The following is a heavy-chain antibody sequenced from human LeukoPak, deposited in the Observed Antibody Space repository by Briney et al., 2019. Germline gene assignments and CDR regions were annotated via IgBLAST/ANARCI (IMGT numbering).Heavy chain of an antibody. D-gene: IGHD4-17*01. CDR1: GFTFSSYT. CDR3: ARDLGYGAHEDAFDI. V-gene: IGHV3-48*01. Sequence: PGGSLRLSCAASGFTFSSYTMNWVRQDPGKGLEWVSSITSASSTIYYADSVKGRFTISRDNAKNSLYLQMNSLRAEDTAVYYCARDLGYGAHEDAFDIWGQGTMVTVSS. J-gene: IGHJ3*02. CDR2: ITSASSTI.